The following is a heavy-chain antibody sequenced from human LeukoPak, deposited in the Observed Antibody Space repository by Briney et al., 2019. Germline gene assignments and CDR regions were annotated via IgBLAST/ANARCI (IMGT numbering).Heavy chain of an antibody. J-gene: IGHJ4*02. CDR1: GGSISSSPYY. CDR3: AKSGGYGLIDY. V-gene: IGHV4-39*01. CDR2: IYSSGST. D-gene: IGHD1-26*01. Sequence: SETLSLTCTVSGGSISSSPYYWGWIRQPPGKGLEWIGNIYSSGSTYYNASLQSRVTISIDTSKNQFSLRLNSVTAADTAMYYCAKSGGYGLIDYWGQGTRVTVSS.